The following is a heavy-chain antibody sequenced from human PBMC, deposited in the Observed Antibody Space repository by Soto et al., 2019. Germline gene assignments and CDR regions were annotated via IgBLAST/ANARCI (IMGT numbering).Heavy chain of an antibody. D-gene: IGHD6-13*01. CDR3: ARDFGGGISAP. CDR2: INAYNGNT. CDR1: VYTFTSYG. V-gene: IGHV1-18*01. Sequence: QVQVVQSGAEVKKPGASVKVSCKASVYTFTSYGISWLRQAPGQGLEWMGWINAYNGNTKYAQKHQGRVTMTTDTSTSTAYMELRSLRSDDTAVYYCARDFGGGISAPWGQGTLVTVSS. J-gene: IGHJ5*02.